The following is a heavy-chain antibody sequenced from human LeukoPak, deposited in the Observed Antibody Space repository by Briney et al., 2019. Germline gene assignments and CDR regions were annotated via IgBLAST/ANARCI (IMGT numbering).Heavy chain of an antibody. D-gene: IGHD3-10*01. CDR3: ARDGAGRQFRNYYYGSGSYYNII. J-gene: IGHJ3*02. CDR1: GGAISSGDYY. Sequence: PSQTLSLTCTVSGGAISSGDYYWSWIRQPPGGGLEWIGYISYSGNTYYNPSLKSRVTISLDTSKSQFSLKLSSVTAADTAVYYCARDGAGRQFRNYYYGSGSYYNIIWGQGTMVTVSS. V-gene: IGHV4-30-4*08. CDR2: ISYSGNT.